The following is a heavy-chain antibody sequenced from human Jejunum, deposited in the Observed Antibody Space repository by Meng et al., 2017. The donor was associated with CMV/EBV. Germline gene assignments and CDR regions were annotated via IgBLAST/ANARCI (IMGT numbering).Heavy chain of an antibody. CDR2: ISWDGDTI. V-gene: IGHV3-43*01. CDR1: FDDYT. D-gene: IGHD6-6*01. CDR3: AKDRVAARPGYYYYGLDV. Sequence: FDDYTMHWVRQAPRKGLEWVCLISWDGDTIYYTDSVKGRFTISRDNSKNSLYLQMNSLRTEDTALYYCAKDRVAARPGYYYYGLDVWGQGTTVTVSS. J-gene: IGHJ6*02.